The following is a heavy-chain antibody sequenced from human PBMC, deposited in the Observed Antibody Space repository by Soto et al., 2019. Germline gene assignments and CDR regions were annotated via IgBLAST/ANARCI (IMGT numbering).Heavy chain of an antibody. J-gene: IGHJ3*02. Sequence: SVKVSRKASGYTFTSYSMHWLRQAPGQRLEWMGWINAGNGNTKYSQKFQGRVTITRDTSASTAYMELSSLRSEDTAVYYCARIFVEMATIGAFDIWGQGTMVTVSS. CDR2: INAGNGNT. V-gene: IGHV1-3*01. D-gene: IGHD5-12*01. CDR3: ARIFVEMATIGAFDI. CDR1: GYTFTSYS.